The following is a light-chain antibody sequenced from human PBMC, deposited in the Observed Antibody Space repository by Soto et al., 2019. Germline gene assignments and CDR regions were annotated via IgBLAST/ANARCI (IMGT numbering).Light chain of an antibody. CDR2: YAS. CDR1: QSVSNN. J-gene: IGKJ5*01. CDR3: QQYNDWPPIT. V-gene: IGKV3-15*01. Sequence: EIMMTQSPVTLSVSPGERATLSCRASQSVSNNLAWYQQKPGQAPRLLISYASTRATGIPARFSGSGSGTEFTLTISSLQAEDFARYYCQQYNDWPPITFGQGTRLEIK.